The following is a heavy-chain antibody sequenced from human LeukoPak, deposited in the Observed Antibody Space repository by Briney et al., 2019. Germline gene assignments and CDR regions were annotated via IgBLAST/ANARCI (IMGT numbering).Heavy chain of an antibody. CDR3: AKRPCSGGSCYLGWFDT. V-gene: IGHV3-7*01. J-gene: IGHJ5*02. Sequence: GGSLRLSCAASGFTFSSYWMSWVRQAPGKGLEWVANIKQDGSEKYYVDSVKGRFTISRDNAKNSLYLQMNSLRAEDTAVYYCAKRPCSGGSCYLGWFDTWGQGTLVTVSS. CDR1: GFTFSSYW. D-gene: IGHD2-15*01. CDR2: IKQDGSEK.